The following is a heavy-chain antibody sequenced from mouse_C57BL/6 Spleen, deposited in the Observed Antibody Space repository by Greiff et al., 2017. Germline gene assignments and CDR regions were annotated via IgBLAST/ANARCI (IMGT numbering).Heavy chain of an antibody. CDR2: ISDGGSYT. Sequence: EVQLVESGGGLAKPGGSLKLSCAASGFTFSSYAMSWVRQTPEKRLEWVATISDGGSYTYYPDNVKGRFTISRDNAKNNLYLQMSHLKSEDTAMYYCARSTMITTYYFDYWGQGTTLTVSS. J-gene: IGHJ2*01. V-gene: IGHV5-4*01. CDR3: ARSTMITTYYFDY. CDR1: GFTFSSYA. D-gene: IGHD2-4*01.